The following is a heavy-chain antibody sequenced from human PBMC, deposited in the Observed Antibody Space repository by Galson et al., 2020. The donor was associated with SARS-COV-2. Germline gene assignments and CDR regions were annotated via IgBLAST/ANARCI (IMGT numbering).Heavy chain of an antibody. V-gene: IGHV3-30*04. D-gene: IGHD3-10*01. CDR2: ISYDGSYK. CDR1: GFTFSSYA. J-gene: IGHJ4*02. Sequence: GGSLRLSCAVSGFTFSSYAMHWVRQAPGKGLEWVAVISYDGSYKVYADSVKGRFTISRDNSKNTLYLQMNSLRAEDTAVYFCARETYGFPFDYWGQGTLVTVSS. CDR3: ARETYGFPFDY.